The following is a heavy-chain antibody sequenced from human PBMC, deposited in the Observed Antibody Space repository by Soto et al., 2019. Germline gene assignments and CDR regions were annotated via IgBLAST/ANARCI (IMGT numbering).Heavy chain of an antibody. D-gene: IGHD3-22*01. CDR3: AGSSGYYLQTGY. Sequence: SVKVSCKASGGTFSSYAISWVRQAPGQGLEWMGGIIPIFGTANYAQKFQGRVTITADESTSTAYMELSSLRSEDTAVYYCAGSSGYYLQTGYWGQGALVTVSS. CDR2: IIPIFGTA. V-gene: IGHV1-69*13. CDR1: GGTFSSYA. J-gene: IGHJ4*02.